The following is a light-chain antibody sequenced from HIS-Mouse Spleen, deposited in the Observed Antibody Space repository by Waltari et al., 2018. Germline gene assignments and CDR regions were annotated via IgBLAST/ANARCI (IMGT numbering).Light chain of an antibody. J-gene: IGKJ2*01. CDR1: QGVSSY. Sequence: EIVLTQSPATLSLSPGERATLSCRASQGVSSYLAQYQQQPGQAPGLLIYDASNRATGIGARFSGSGSETDFTLTVSSLEPEDFAGYYWQQRSNWPLYTFGQGTKLEIK. CDR2: DAS. V-gene: IGKV3-11*01. CDR3: QQRSNWPLYT.